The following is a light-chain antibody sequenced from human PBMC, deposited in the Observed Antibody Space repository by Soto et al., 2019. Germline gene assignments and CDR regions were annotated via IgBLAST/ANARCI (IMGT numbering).Light chain of an antibody. V-gene: IGLV2-8*01. CDR2: EVA. CDR1: SSDVGGYDL. Sequence: QSALTQLPSASGSPGQSVTISCTGTSSDVGGYDLVSWYQQHPGKAPKLILYEVAKRPSGVPDRFSGSKSGNTASLTVSGLQADDESDYYCSSFAGSNTLFGGGTKLTVL. J-gene: IGLJ2*01. CDR3: SSFAGSNTL.